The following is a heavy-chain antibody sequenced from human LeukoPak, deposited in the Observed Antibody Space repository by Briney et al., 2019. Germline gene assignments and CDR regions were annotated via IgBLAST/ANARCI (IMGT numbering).Heavy chain of an antibody. J-gene: IGHJ6*03. CDR1: GGTFNTYS. CDR3: ARNPRTPGDYMDV. V-gene: IGHV1-69*05. D-gene: IGHD1-14*01. CDR2: IIPIFDTT. Sequence: SVKVSCKASGGTFNTYSTCWVRLAPGQGLEWMGRIIPIFDTTTYAQKFQGRVTITTDESSSTAYMELSSLRSEDTAVYYCARNPRTPGDYMDVWGKGTTVTVSS.